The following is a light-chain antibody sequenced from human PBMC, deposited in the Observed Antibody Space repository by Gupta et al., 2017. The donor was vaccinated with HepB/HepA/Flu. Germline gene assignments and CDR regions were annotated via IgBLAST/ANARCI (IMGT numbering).Light chain of an antibody. J-gene: IGKJ1*01. Sequence: EIVMTQSPATLSVSPGERATLSCRASQSVSSNLAWYQQKPGQAPRLLIYGASTRATGLPAKFSGSGSGTEFTLTISSLQSEDFAVYYCQQENNWPGTFGQGTKVEIK. CDR3: QQENNWPGT. V-gene: IGKV3-15*01. CDR2: GAS. CDR1: QSVSSN.